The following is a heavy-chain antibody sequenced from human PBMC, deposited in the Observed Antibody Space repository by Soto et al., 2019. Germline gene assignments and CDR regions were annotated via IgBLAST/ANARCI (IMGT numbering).Heavy chain of an antibody. D-gene: IGHD3-22*01. CDR1: GYTFTSYD. CDR3: ARGRYCDSSSCLAYYYKGVDV. CDR2: MNPNSGDT. Sequence: QVQLVQSGAEVKKPGASVKVSCKASGYTFTSYDINWVRQATGQGLEWMGWMNPNSGDTGYAQNFQGRVTMTRNTSLRTAYMELSSLRSEDTAVYYCARGRYCDSSSCLAYYYKGVDVWGQGTTVTVSS. J-gene: IGHJ6*02. V-gene: IGHV1-8*01.